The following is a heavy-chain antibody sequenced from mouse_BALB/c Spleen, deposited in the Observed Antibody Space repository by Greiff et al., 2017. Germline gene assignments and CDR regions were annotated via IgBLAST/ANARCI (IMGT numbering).Heavy chain of an antibody. V-gene: IGHV1-5*01. J-gene: IGHJ3*01. CDR3: TRSGDYGNWFAY. Sequence: VQLQQSGTVLARPGASVKMSCKASGYSFTSYWMHWVKQRPGQGLEWIGAIYPGNSDTSYNQKFKGKAKLTAVTSASTAYMELSSLTNEDSAVYYCTRSGDYGNWFAYWGQGTLVTVSA. D-gene: IGHD2-1*01. CDR2: IYPGNSDT. CDR1: GYSFTSYW.